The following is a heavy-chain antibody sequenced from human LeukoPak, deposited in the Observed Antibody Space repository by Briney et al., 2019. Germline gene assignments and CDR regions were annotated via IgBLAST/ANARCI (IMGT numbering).Heavy chain of an antibody. CDR3: ARDQPWTYYYDSSGYYFDY. J-gene: IGHJ4*02. V-gene: IGHV4-4*07. Sequence: SETLSLTCTVSGGSISSYYWSWIRQPAGKGLEWIGRIYTSGSTNYNPSLKSRVTMSVDTSKNQFSLKLSSVTAADTAVYYCARDQPWTYYYDSSGYYFDYWGQGTLVTVSS. CDR2: IYTSGST. D-gene: IGHD3-22*01. CDR1: GGSISSYY.